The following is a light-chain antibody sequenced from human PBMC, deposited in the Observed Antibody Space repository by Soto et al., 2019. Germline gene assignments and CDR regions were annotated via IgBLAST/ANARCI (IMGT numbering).Light chain of an antibody. Sequence: QSALTQPASVSGSPGQSITISCTGTSSDVGGYNYVSWYQQHPGKAPKLMIYAVTDRPSGVSSRFSGSKSGNTASLTISGLQAKDEADYYCSSYTSSSTLFGTGTKVTVL. CDR2: AVT. J-gene: IGLJ1*01. CDR3: SSYTSSSTL. V-gene: IGLV2-14*01. CDR1: SSDVGGYNY.